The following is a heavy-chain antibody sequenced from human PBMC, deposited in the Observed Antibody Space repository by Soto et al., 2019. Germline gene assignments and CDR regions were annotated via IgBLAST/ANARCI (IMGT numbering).Heavy chain of an antibody. V-gene: IGHV4-4*07. CDR2: IYTSGST. Sequence: PSETLSLTCTVSGGSISSYYWSWIRQPAGKGLEWIGRIYTSGSTNYNPSLKSRVTMSVDTSKNQFSLKLSSVTAADTAVYYCARDAYDFWSGYKSYYYYYGMDVWGQGTTVTVS. J-gene: IGHJ6*02. CDR3: ARDAYDFWSGYKSYYYYYGMDV. CDR1: GGSISSYY. D-gene: IGHD3-3*01.